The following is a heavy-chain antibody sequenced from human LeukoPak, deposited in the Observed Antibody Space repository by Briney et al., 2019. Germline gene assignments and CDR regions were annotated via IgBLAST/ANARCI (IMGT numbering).Heavy chain of an antibody. V-gene: IGHV4-34*01. Sequence: PSETLSLTCAVYGVSFSGYYWSWIRQPPGKGLEWIGEINHSGSTNYNPSLKSRVTISVDTSKNQFSLKLSSVTAADTAVYYCAREGRGRRDGYNYLGYFDYWGQGTLVTVSS. CDR1: GVSFSGYY. J-gene: IGHJ4*02. CDR3: AREGRGRRDGYNYLGYFDY. D-gene: IGHD5-24*01. CDR2: INHSGST.